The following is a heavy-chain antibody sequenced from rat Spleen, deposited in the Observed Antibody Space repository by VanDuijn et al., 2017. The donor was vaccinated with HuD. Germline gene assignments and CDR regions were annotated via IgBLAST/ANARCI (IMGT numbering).Heavy chain of an antibody. CDR1: GFSLTTYN. CDR3: TRDTMMVIIGNY. V-gene: IGHV2-41*01. D-gene: IGHD1-12*03. J-gene: IGHJ2*01. Sequence: QVQLKESGPGLVQPSQTLSLTCTVTGFSLTTYNVHWIRQSPGKGLEWMGIIWSNGVTAYNSAIKSRLSISRDTSKSQVFLKMNSLQTDDTGTYYCTRDTMMVIIGNYWGQGVMVTVSS. CDR2: IWSNGVT.